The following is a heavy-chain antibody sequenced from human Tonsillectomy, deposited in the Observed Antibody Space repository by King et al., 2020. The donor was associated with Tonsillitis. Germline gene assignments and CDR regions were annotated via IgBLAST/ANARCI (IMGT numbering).Heavy chain of an antibody. D-gene: IGHD2-15*01. CDR2: ISSSSSYI. CDR1: GFTFSSYS. V-gene: IGHV3-21*01. J-gene: IGHJ4*02. CDR3: FILCSGGSCYSSY. Sequence: VQLVESGGGLVKPGGSLRLSCAASGFTFSSYSMNWVRQAPGKGLEWVSSISSSSSYISYAYSVKGRFTISRENAKNSLYLQMNSLRAEEPAVYYCFILCSGGSCYSSYWGQGTLVTVSS.